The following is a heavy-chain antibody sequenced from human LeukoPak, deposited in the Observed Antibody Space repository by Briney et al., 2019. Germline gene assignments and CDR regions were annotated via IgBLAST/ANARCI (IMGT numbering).Heavy chain of an antibody. V-gene: IGHV3-23*01. CDR1: GFTFSSYA. CDR3: AKARAGSSSWYEWFDP. CDR2: ISGSGGST. D-gene: IGHD6-13*01. Sequence: PGGSLRLSCAASGFTFSSYAMNWVRQAPGKGLEWVSAISGSGGSTYYADSVKGRFTISRDNSKNTLYLQMNSLRAEDTAVYYCAKARAGSSSWYEWFDPWGQGTLVTVSS. J-gene: IGHJ5*02.